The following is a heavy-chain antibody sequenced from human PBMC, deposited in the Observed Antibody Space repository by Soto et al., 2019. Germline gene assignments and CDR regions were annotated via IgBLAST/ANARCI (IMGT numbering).Heavy chain of an antibody. V-gene: IGHV3-30*18. CDR2: ISYDGSNK. D-gene: IGHD2-2*01. CDR3: AKDLQYQLLTPTRQNS. J-gene: IGHJ5*01. CDR1: GFTFSSYG. Sequence: QVQLVESGGGVVQPGRSLRLSCAASGFTFSSYGMHWVRQAPGKGLEWVAVISYDGSNKYYADSVKGRFTISRDNSKNTLYLKMNSLRAEDTAVYYCAKDLQYQLLTPTRQNSGGQGTLVTVSS.